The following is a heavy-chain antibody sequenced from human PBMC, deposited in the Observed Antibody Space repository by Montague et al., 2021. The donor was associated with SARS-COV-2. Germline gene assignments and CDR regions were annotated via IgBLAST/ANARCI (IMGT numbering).Heavy chain of an antibody. CDR1: GGSFGDDH. D-gene: IGHD3-22*01. V-gene: IGHV4-34*01. J-gene: IGHJ4*02. Sequence: SETLSLTCGVYGGSFGDDHWSWIRQPPGKGLEWIGDIKQGGSTNYNPSLKSRVTISVDTSRNQFSLKLTSVTAADTAVYFCARGHLSVSMIVVVFTSASYYFDYWGRGALVTVSS. CDR2: IKQGGST. CDR3: ARGHLSVSMIVVVFTSASYYFDY.